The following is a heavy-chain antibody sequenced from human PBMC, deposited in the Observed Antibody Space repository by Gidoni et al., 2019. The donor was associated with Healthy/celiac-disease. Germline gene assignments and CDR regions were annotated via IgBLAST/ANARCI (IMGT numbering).Heavy chain of an antibody. CDR3: ARVTSGSYYQIDY. J-gene: IGHJ4*02. CDR2: IYYSGST. CDR1: GGSISSYY. V-gene: IGHV4-59*01. D-gene: IGHD1-26*01. Sequence: QVQLQESGPGLVKPSETLSLTCHVSGGSISSYYWSWIRQPPGKGLEWIGYIYYSGSTNYNPSLKSRVTISVDTSKNQFSLKLSSVTAADTAVYYCARVTSGSYYQIDYWGQGTLVTVSS.